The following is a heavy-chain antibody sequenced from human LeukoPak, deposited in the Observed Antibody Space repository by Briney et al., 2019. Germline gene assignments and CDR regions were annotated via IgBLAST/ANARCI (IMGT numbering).Heavy chain of an antibody. CDR3: ARAWGKYSGYFDY. D-gene: IGHD5-12*01. CDR2: IGTGGDT. CDR1: GFTFSSYD. V-gene: IGHV3-13*01. Sequence: GGSLRLSCAASGFTFSSYDMHWVHQATGKGLEWVSAIGTGGDTYYPGSVKGRFTISRENAKNSLYLQMNSLRAGDTAVYYCARAWGKYSGYFDYWGQGTLVTVSS. J-gene: IGHJ4*02.